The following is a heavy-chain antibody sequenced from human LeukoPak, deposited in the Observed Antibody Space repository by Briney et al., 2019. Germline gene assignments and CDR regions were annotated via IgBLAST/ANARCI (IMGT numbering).Heavy chain of an antibody. V-gene: IGHV3-20*04. J-gene: IGHJ6*03. D-gene: IGHD5-12*01. CDR3: TRDIPLWWLPGSDYYYMDV. CDR1: GFTFDDYG. Sequence: GGSLRLSCAASGFTFDDYGMSWVRQAPGKGLEWVSGINWNGGSTGYADSVKGRFTISRDNAKNSLYLQMNSLKTEDTAVYYCTRDIPLWWLPGSDYYYMDVWGKGTTVTVSS. CDR2: INWNGGST.